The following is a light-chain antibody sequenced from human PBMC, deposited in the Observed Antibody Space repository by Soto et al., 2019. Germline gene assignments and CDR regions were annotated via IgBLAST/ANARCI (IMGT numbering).Light chain of an antibody. CDR2: ATS. CDR1: QAISSY. V-gene: IGKV1-27*01. CDR3: QKYNHAPT. Sequence: DIQLTQSPSSLSASVGDRVTITCRASQAISSYLAWYQQKPGKVPELLIYATSTLQSGAPSRFSGSGSGTDFTLTISSLQPEDVATYYCQKYNHAPTFGGGTKVDIK. J-gene: IGKJ4*01.